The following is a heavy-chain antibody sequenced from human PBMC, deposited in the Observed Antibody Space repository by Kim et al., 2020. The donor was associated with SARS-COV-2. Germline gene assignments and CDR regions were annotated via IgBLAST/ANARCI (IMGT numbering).Heavy chain of an antibody. CDR2: IWYDGSNK. CDR3: ARDPTYYYGLSAYYYYGMDV. V-gene: IGHV3-33*01. CDR1: GFTFSSYG. Sequence: GGSLRLSCAASGFTFSSYGMHWVRQAPGKGLEWVAVIWYDGSNKYYADSVKGRFTISRDNSKNTLYLQMNSLRAEDTAVYYCARDPTYYYGLSAYYYYGMDVWGQGTTVTVPS. J-gene: IGHJ6*02. D-gene: IGHD3-10*01.